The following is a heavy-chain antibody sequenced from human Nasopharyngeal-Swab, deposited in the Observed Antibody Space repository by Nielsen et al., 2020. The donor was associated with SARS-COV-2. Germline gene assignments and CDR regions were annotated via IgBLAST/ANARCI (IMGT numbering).Heavy chain of an antibody. CDR2: ISTYNGIT. J-gene: IGHJ6*02. CDR3: ARGTYGSGRNRGYYYGMDV. V-gene: IGHV1-18*01. CDR1: GYTFTSFG. Sequence: VSVKVSCKASGYTFTSFGINWVRQAPGQGLEWMGWISTYNGITNYAQRFQGRVTMTTDTSTSTAYMDLRSLTSDDTAVYYCARGTYGSGRNRGYYYGMDVWGQGTTVTVSS. D-gene: IGHD3-10*01.